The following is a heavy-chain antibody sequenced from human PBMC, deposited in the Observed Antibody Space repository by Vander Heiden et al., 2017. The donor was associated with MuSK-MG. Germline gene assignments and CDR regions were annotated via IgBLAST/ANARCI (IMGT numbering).Heavy chain of an antibody. CDR1: GFTFSSYE. V-gene: IGHV3-48*03. D-gene: IGHD3-9*01. J-gene: IGHJ4*02. CDR2: ISSSGSTI. CDR3: ASLHYHYDILTGYYANDY. Sequence: EVQLVESGGGLVQPGGSLRLSCAASGFTFSSYEMNWVRQAPGKGLEWVSYISSSGSTIYYADSVKGRFTISRDNAKNSLYLQMNSLRAEDTAVYYCASLHYHYDILTGYYANDYWGQGTLVTVSS.